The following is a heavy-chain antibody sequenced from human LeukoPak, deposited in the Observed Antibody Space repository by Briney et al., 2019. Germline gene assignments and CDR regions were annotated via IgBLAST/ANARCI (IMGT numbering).Heavy chain of an antibody. Sequence: ASVKVSCKASGYTFTGYYMHWVRQAPGQGLEWMGWINPNSGGTNYAQKFQGRVTMTRDTSISTAYMELSRLRSDDTAVYYCARGLSPPVVPAAINWFDPWGQGTLVTVSS. CDR3: ARGLSPPVVPAAINWFDP. CDR2: INPNSGGT. J-gene: IGHJ5*02. V-gene: IGHV1-2*02. D-gene: IGHD2-2*01. CDR1: GYTFTGYY.